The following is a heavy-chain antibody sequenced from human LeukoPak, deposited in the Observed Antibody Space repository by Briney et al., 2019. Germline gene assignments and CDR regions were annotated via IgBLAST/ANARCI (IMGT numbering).Heavy chain of an antibody. CDR1: GFTFSSYSMN. CDR3: ARQWRAGATYFDY. Sequence: GSLRLSCAASGFTFSSYSMNWVRQAPGKGREWIGSIYYSGSTYYNPSLKSRVTISVHTSKTQFSLKLSSVTAADTAVYYCARQWRAGATYFDYWGQGTLVTVSS. V-gene: IGHV4-39*01. D-gene: IGHD1-26*01. CDR2: IYYSGST. J-gene: IGHJ4*02.